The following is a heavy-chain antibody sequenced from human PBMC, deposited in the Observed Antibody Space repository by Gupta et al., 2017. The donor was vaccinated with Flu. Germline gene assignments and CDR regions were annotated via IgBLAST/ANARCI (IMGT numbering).Heavy chain of an antibody. CDR1: GFTFSSYA. CDR3: AKVREGSGSYYPAVFDY. D-gene: IGHD3-10*01. Sequence: EVQLLESGGGLVQPGGSLRLSCAASGFTFSSYAVSWVRQAPGKGLEWVSAISGSGGSTYYPDSVKGRFTISRDNSKNTLYLQMNGLRADDTAVYYCAKVREGSGSYYPAVFDYWGQGTLVTVSS. V-gene: IGHV3-23*01. J-gene: IGHJ4*02. CDR2: ISGSGGST.